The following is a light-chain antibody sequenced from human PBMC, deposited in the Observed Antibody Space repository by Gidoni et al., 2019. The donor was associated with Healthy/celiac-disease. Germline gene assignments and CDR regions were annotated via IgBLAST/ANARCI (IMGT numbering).Light chain of an antibody. Sequence: DIQMTQSPSSLSASVGDRVTITCRASQSISSDLNWYQQKPGKAPKLLIYAASSLQSGVPARFSGSGSGTDFTLNISSLQPEDFATYYCQQSYSTPFXXXTKVEIK. J-gene: IGKJ1*01. CDR2: AAS. CDR1: QSISSD. CDR3: QQSYSTP. V-gene: IGKV1-39*01.